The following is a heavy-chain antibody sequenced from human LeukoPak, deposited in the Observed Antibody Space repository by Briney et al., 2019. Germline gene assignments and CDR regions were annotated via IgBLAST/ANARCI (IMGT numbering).Heavy chain of an antibody. CDR2: IYYSGST. D-gene: IGHD3-22*01. Sequence: SETLSVTCTVSGGSISSYYWSWIRQPPGKGLEWIGYIYYSGSTNYNPSLKSRVTISVDTSKNQFSLKLSSVTAADTAVYYCAREGMGDSSGYYSSFDYWGQGTLVTVSS. J-gene: IGHJ4*02. CDR1: GGSISSYY. CDR3: AREGMGDSSGYYSSFDY. V-gene: IGHV4-59*01.